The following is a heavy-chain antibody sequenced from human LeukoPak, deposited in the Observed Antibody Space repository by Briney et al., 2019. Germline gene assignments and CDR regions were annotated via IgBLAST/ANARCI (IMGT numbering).Heavy chain of an antibody. Sequence: KSGGSLRLSCAASGFTFSSYSMNWVRQAPGKGLEWVSSISSSSSYIYYADSVKGRFTISRDNAKNSLYLQMNSLRAEDTAVYYCARGGSGYDGWDLYYYYYMDVWGKGTTVTISS. V-gene: IGHV3-21*01. CDR1: GFTFSSYS. CDR2: ISSSSSYI. J-gene: IGHJ6*03. D-gene: IGHD5-12*01. CDR3: ARGGSGYDGWDLYYYYYMDV.